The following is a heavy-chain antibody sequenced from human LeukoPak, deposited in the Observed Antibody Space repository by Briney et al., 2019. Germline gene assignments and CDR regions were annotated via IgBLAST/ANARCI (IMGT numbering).Heavy chain of an antibody. CDR1: GGSISSGSYY. CDR2: IYTSGST. V-gene: IGHV4-61*02. D-gene: IGHD2-15*01. CDR3: ARERWWGNDAFDI. J-gene: IGHJ3*02. Sequence: SQTLSLTCTVSGGSISSGSYYWSWIWQPAGKGLEWIGRIYTSGSTNYNPSLKSRVTISVDTSKNQFSLKLSSVTAADTAVYYCARERWWGNDAFDIWGQGTMVTVSS.